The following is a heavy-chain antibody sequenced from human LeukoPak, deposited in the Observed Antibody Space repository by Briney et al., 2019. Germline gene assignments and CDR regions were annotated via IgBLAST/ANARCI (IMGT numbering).Heavy chain of an antibody. Sequence: SVKVSCKASGFTFKRSAVQWMRQARGQRLEWIGWIVVGSGNTNYAQKFQERVTITRDMSTNTAYMELSNLRSEDTAVYYCAAWLRFLEWPRIDYWGQGILVTVSS. V-gene: IGHV1-58*01. CDR1: GFTFKRSA. D-gene: IGHD3-3*01. J-gene: IGHJ4*02. CDR2: IVVGSGNT. CDR3: AAWLRFLEWPRIDY.